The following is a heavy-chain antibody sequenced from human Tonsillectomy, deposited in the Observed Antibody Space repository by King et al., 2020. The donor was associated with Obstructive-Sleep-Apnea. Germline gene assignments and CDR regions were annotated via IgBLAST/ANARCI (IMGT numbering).Heavy chain of an antibody. CDR2: ISWNSGSI. CDR3: AKGDIVVVPAAGIDY. V-gene: IGHV3-9*01. D-gene: IGHD2-2*01. CDR1: GFTFDDYA. Sequence: VQLVESGGGLVQPGRSLRLSCAASGFTFDDYAMHWVRQAPGEGLAWVSGISWNSGSIGFADSVKGRFTISRDNAKNSLYLQMNSLRAEDTALYYCAKGDIVVVPAAGIDYWGQGTLVTVSS. J-gene: IGHJ4*02.